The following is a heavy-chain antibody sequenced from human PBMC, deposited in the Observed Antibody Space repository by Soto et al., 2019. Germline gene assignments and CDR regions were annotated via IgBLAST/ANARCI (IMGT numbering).Heavy chain of an antibody. CDR2: IFYAGNT. J-gene: IGHJ6*02. Sequence: SETLCLTCNVSGGSISSSRSYGAWFRQPPGKELEWIANIFYAGNTYYNPSLKSRVTVSVDTSKNQFSLKLSSVTAADTAVYYCARPSVAARPPYYYGMDVWGQGTTVTVSS. V-gene: IGHV4-39*01. CDR1: GGSISSSRSY. D-gene: IGHD6-6*01. CDR3: ARPSVAARPPYYYGMDV.